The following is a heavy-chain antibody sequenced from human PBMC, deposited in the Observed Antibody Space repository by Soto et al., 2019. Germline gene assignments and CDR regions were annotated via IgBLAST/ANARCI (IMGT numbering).Heavy chain of an antibody. Sequence: SETLSLTCNVSGGSISSYYWSWIRQPPGKGLERIGYIYYTGSTYYNPSLKSRVTISVDTSKNQFSLKLSSVTAADTAVYYCARLDFWSGYYTDYYYYYMDVWGKGTTVTVSS. CDR1: GGSISSYY. J-gene: IGHJ6*03. CDR3: ARLDFWSGYYTDYYYYYMDV. CDR2: IYYTGST. V-gene: IGHV4-59*08. D-gene: IGHD3-3*01.